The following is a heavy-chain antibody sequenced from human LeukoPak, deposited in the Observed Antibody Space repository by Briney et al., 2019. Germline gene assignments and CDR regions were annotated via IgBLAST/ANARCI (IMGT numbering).Heavy chain of an antibody. V-gene: IGHV3-7*01. CDR2: IKEDGSEK. J-gene: IGHJ4*02. D-gene: IGHD4-23*01. CDR1: GFAFSSYW. Sequence: GGSLRLSCAASGFAFSSYWMSWVRQAPGKGLEWVANIKEDGSEKYYVDSVKGRFTISRDNAKNSLYLQMNSLRAEDTAVYYCARLESVVTPPNPFDYWGQGTLVTVSS. CDR3: ARLESVVTPPNPFDY.